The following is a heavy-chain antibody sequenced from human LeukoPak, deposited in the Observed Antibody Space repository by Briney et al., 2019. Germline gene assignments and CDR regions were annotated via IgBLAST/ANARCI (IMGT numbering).Heavy chain of an antibody. CDR1: GITLSNYG. J-gene: IGHJ4*02. CDR2: IGGSGGVT. D-gene: IGHD3-10*01. Sequence: PGGSLRLSCAVSGITLSNYGMSWVRQAPGKGLEWVAGIGGSGGVTNYADSVKGRFTISRDSAKNTLYLQMNSLRAGDTAVYFCAKRGVVIRVILVGFHKEAYYFDSWGQGALVTVSS. V-gene: IGHV3-23*01. CDR3: AKRGVVIRVILVGFHKEAYYFDS.